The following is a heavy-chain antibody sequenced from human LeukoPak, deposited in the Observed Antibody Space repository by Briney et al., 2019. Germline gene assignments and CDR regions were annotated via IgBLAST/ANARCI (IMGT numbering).Heavy chain of an antibody. CDR2: VYSGGYS. V-gene: IGHV3-53*01. CDR3: ARGRGSASYLNDYGHYFED. D-gene: IGHD3-10*01. J-gene: IGHJ4*02. Sequence: GGSLRLTCAVSGFTVGSNHMSWVRQAPGKGLEWVSVVYSGGYSYYTDSVKGRFTISRDDSMNTVYLQMDSLRAEDPAVYYCARGRGSASYLNDYGHYFEDWGQGTLVTVSS. CDR1: GFTVGSNH.